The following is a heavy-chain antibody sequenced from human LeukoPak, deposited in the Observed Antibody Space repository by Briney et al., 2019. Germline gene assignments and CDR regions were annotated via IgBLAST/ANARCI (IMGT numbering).Heavy chain of an antibody. CDR2: IRYDGSNK. Sequence: GGSLRLSCAASGFTFSSYGMHWVRQAPGKGLEWVAFIRYDGSNKYYADSVKGRFTISRDNSKNTLYLQMNSLRAEDTAVYYCAKDRVAAAGYYMDVWGKGTTVTVSS. CDR3: AKDRVAAAGYYMDV. D-gene: IGHD6-13*01. CDR1: GFTFSSYG. J-gene: IGHJ6*03. V-gene: IGHV3-30*02.